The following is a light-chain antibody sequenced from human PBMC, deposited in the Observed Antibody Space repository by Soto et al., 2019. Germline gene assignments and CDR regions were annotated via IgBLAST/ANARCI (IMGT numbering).Light chain of an antibody. J-gene: IGKJ1*01. V-gene: IGKV4-1*01. Sequence: DIVMTQSPDSLAVSLGERATINCKSSQSVLYSSNNKNYLAWYQQKPGQPPKLLIYWASTRESGVPDRFSGSGSGPDFPLTISSLQAEDVAVYYCQQYYSTPGTFGQGTKVEIK. CDR3: QQYYSTPGT. CDR2: WAS. CDR1: QSVLYSSNNKNY.